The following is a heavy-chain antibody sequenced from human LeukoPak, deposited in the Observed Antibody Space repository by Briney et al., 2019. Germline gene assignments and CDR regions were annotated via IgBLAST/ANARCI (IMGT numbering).Heavy chain of an antibody. CDR1: GFTFSNAW. V-gene: IGHV3-15*01. J-gene: IGHJ4*02. CDR2: IKSKTDGGTT. Sequence: PGGSLRLSCAASGFTFSNAWMSWVRQAPGKGLEWVGRIKSKTDGGTTDYAAPVKGRFTISRDDSKNTLYLQMNSLKTEDTAVYYCTRDTSMKVVVIPYYFDYWGQGTLVTVSS. CDR3: TRDTSMKVVVIPYYFDY. D-gene: IGHD3-22*01.